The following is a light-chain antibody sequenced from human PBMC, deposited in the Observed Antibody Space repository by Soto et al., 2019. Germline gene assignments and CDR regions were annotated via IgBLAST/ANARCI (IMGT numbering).Light chain of an antibody. Sequence: QTVVTQEPSFSVSPGGTVTLTCGLTSGSVSTSHYPSWYQQIPGRPPRTLMYSTNTRSSGVPDRFSGSIVGDKAALTITGARAGYECEFYCALYMGFGISWVFGGGTKLTVL. CDR3: ALYMGFGISWV. CDR1: SGSVSTSHY. J-gene: IGLJ2*01. V-gene: IGLV8-61*01. CDR2: STN.